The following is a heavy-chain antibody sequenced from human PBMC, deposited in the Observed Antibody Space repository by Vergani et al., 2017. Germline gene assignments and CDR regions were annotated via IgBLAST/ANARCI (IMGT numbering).Heavy chain of an antibody. CDR2: IYNSGST. CDR1: GGSISNYY. Sequence: QVQLQESGPGLVKPSETLSLTCTVSGGSISNYYWSWIRQPAGKGLEWIGRIYNSGSTNYNPSLKSRVSMSVDTSKNHFSLKLSSVTVEDTAVYYCARGTVVPANFDYWGQGTLVTVSS. D-gene: IGHD2-2*01. CDR3: ARGTVVPANFDY. J-gene: IGHJ4*02. V-gene: IGHV4-4*07.